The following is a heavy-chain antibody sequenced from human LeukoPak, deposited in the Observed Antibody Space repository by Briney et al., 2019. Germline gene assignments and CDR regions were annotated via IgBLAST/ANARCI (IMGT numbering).Heavy chain of an antibody. CDR3: ARRGRVSGSYHEDWFDP. Sequence: SETLSLTCSVSGGSINSDHWNWIRQPPGKGLEWIGYIYYSGSTNYNPSLKSRVTISVDTSKNQFSLKLSSVTAADTAVYYCARRGRVSGSYHEDWFDPWGQGTLVTVSS. CDR1: GGSINSDH. D-gene: IGHD1-26*01. CDR2: IYYSGST. V-gene: IGHV4-59*08. J-gene: IGHJ5*02.